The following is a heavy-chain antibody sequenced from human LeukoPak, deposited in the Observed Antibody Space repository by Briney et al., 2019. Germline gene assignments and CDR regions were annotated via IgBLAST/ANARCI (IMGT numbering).Heavy chain of an antibody. J-gene: IGHJ3*02. D-gene: IGHD3-10*01. V-gene: IGHV5-51*01. Sequence: GESLKISCKGSGYDFTTFWIGWVRQMPGKGLEWMGIIYPGDSETRYSPSFQGQVTISADKSIITAYLQWSSLKASDTAMYYCARHGRGSRSPNAFDIWGQGTMVTVSS. CDR3: ARHGRGSRSPNAFDI. CDR1: GYDFTTFW. CDR2: IYPGDSET.